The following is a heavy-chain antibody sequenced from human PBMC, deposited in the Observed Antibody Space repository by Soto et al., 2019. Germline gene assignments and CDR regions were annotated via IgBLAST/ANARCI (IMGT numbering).Heavy chain of an antibody. D-gene: IGHD3-3*01. V-gene: IGHV1-69*04. Sequence: GASVKVSWKASGGTFSSHTISWGRQAPGQGLEWMGRIIPILGIANYAQKFQGRVTITADKSTSTAYMELSSLRSEDTAVYYCAREGFWSGYSDMDVWGKGTTVTVSS. J-gene: IGHJ6*03. CDR2: IIPILGIA. CDR3: AREGFWSGYSDMDV. CDR1: GGTFSSHT.